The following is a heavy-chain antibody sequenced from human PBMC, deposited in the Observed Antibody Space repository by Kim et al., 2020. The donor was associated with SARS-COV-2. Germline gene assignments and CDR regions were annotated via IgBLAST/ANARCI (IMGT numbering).Heavy chain of an antibody. CDR2: IKEEGGEQ. CDR1: GFTFSSYW. V-gene: IGHV3-7*01. J-gene: IGHJ4*02. D-gene: IGHD3-10*01. CDR3: SSGNYLNY. Sequence: RGSLRLSCAASGFTFSSYWMTWVRQAPGKGLEWVANIKEEGGEQYYADSVKGRFTSSRDNAKNSVYLQMNSLTAEDTAVYYCSSGNYLNYWGQGTLVTVSS.